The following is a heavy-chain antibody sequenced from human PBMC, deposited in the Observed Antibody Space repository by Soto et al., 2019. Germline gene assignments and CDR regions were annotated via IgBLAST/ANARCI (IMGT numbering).Heavy chain of an antibody. V-gene: IGHV3-33*01. J-gene: IGHJ6*02. CDR1: GFSFDTYG. CDR3: AIEVTGARTNYYYNYGMDV. D-gene: IGHD1-26*01. CDR2: IWFDGSHE. Sequence: QVQLVESGGGVVQPGRSLRLSCVASGFSFDTYGMHWVRQAPGKGLEWVAVIWFDGSHEYYADSVKGRFTISRDNSKNTLSLQMDSLRAEDTAVYYCAIEVTGARTNYYYNYGMDVWGPGTPVTVSS.